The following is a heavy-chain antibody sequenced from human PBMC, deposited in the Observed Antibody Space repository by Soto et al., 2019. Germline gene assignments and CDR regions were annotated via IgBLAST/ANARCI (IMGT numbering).Heavy chain of an antibody. D-gene: IGHD2-15*01. J-gene: IGHJ6*03. CDR2: INHSGST. CDR3: ARLSGGYYCYYYYMDV. CDR1: GGSFSGYY. V-gene: IGHV4-34*01. Sequence: SETLSLTCAVYGGSFSGYYWSWIRQPPGKGLEWIGEINHSGSTNYNPSLKSRVTISVDTSKNQFSLKLSSVTAADTAVYYCARLSGGYYCYYYYMDVWGKGTTVT.